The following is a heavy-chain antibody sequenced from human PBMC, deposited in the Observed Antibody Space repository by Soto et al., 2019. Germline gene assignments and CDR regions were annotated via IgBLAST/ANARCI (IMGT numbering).Heavy chain of an antibody. V-gene: IGHV1-69*01. Sequence: QVQLVQSGAEVKKPGSSVEVSCKASGGTFSSYAISWVRQAPGQGLEWMGGIIPIFGTANYAQKFQGRVTINADESTSTAYMELSSLRSEDTAVYYCATKGSGGSYAIDYWGQGTLVTVSS. J-gene: IGHJ4*02. CDR3: ATKGSGGSYAIDY. CDR1: GGTFSSYA. D-gene: IGHD2-15*01. CDR2: IIPIFGTA.